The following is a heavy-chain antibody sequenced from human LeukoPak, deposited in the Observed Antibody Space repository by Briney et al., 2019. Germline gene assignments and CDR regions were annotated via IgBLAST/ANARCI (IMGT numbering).Heavy chain of an antibody. CDR1: GYTFTGYY. J-gene: IGHJ4*02. Sequence: ASVKVSCKSSGYTFTGYYMHWVRQAPGQGLEWMGWSNSNSGGTNYAQKFLGRVTMTRDMSISTAYMELSGLTSDDTAVYYCATSGNYDPPDYWGQGTLVTVSS. V-gene: IGHV1-2*02. CDR2: SNSNSGGT. D-gene: IGHD3-10*01. CDR3: ATSGNYDPPDY.